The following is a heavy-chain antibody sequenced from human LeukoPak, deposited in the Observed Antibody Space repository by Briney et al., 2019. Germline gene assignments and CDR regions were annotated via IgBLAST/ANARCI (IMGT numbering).Heavy chain of an antibody. V-gene: IGHV4-34*01. J-gene: IGHJ3*02. D-gene: IGHD5-12*01. CDR1: GGSFSGYY. CDR3: ARRASRDGYHSDAFDI. Sequence: SETLSLTCAVYGGSFSGYYWSWIRQPPGKGLEWIGEINNSGSTNYNPSLKSRVTISVDTSKNQFSLKLSSVTAADTAVYYCARRASRDGYHSDAFDIWGQGTMVTVSS. CDR2: INNSGST.